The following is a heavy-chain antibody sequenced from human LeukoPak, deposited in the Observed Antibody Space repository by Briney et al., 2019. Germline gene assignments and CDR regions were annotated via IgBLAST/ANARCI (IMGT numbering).Heavy chain of an antibody. CDR2: IGPDGGTT. V-gene: IGHV3-64*01. CDR3: ARGAQLTDY. J-gene: IGHJ4*02. CDR1: GFTFSTYG. Sequence: GGSLRLSCAASGFTFSTYGMHWVRQAPGKELEYVSGIGPDGGTTYYAKSVKGRFTISRDNSKNMVYLQMGSLRPDDMAVYYCARGAQLTDYWGQGTLVTVSS. D-gene: IGHD6-13*01.